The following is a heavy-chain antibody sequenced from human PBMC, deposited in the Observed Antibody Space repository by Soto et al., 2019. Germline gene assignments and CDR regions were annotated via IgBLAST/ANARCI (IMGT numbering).Heavy chain of an antibody. CDR2: IFYSGST. Sequence: SETLSLTCTVSGGSISSSSYYWGWIRQPPGKGLEWIGSIFYSGSTYYNPSLKSRVTISVDTSNNQFSLKLSSVSAADTAVYYCARGPSGDKVDYWGQGTLVTVSS. CDR3: ARGPSGDKVDY. D-gene: IGHD7-27*01. V-gene: IGHV4-39*01. J-gene: IGHJ4*02. CDR1: GGSISSSSYY.